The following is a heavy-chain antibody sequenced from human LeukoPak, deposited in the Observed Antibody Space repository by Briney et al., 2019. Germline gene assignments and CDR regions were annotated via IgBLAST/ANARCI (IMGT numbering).Heavy chain of an antibody. D-gene: IGHD2-15*01. CDR3: AKDIGHCSGGSCYAPYY. CDR2: IGGSGGST. Sequence: PGGSLRLSCAASGFTFSSYAMSWVRQAPGKGLEWVSAIGGSGGSTYYADSVKGRFTISRDNSKNTLYLQMNSLRAEDTAVYYCAKDIGHCSGGSCYAPYYWGQGTLVTVSS. CDR1: GFTFSSYA. V-gene: IGHV3-23*01. J-gene: IGHJ4*02.